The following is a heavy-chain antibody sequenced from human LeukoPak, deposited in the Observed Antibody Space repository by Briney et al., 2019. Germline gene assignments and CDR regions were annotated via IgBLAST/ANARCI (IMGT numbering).Heavy chain of an antibody. V-gene: IGHV3-21*01. CDR1: GFTFSNAW. Sequence: GGSLRLSCAASGFTFSNAWMSWVRQAPGKGLEWVSSISYSSSYIYYADSVKGRFTISRDNAKNSLYLQMNSLRADDAAVYYCAREPTSMGSDYWGQGTLVTVSS. CDR2: ISYSSSYI. D-gene: IGHD5-18*01. CDR3: AREPTSMGSDY. J-gene: IGHJ4*02.